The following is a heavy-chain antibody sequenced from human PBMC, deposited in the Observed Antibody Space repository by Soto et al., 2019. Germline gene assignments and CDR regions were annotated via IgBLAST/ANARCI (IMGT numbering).Heavy chain of an antibody. V-gene: IGHV4-61*01. Sequence: QVQLQESGPGLVKPSETLSLSCSVSGGSVNSVNYYWSWIRQPPGKGLEWIGYIYSSGSTNYNPYLKSRVTISVDTSKNQLSLRLNSVTTADAAVYYCAFSPRFAFDIWGQGTMVTVSS. CDR2: IYSSGST. CDR1: GGSVNSVNYY. CDR3: AFSPRFAFDI. J-gene: IGHJ3*02.